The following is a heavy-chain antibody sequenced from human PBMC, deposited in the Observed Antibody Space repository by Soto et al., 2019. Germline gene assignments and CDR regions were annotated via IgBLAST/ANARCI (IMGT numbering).Heavy chain of an antibody. Sequence: QITLKESGPPLVKPTQTLTLTCTFSGFSLSSTRVAVGWIRQPPGKALEWLALIYWDDDKRYSPFLKSRLTITKDTTNNQVVLTMTHMDPVDTATYYCAPSVVAGFGYYFDYWGQGTLVTVSS. CDR3: APSVVAGFGYYFDY. CDR2: IYWDDDK. CDR1: GFSLSSTRVA. V-gene: IGHV2-5*02. D-gene: IGHD6-19*01. J-gene: IGHJ4*02.